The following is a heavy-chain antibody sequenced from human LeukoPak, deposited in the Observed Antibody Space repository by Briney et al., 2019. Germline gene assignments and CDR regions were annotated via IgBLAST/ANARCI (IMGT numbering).Heavy chain of an antibody. Sequence: GGSLRLSCAPSGFTFSSYWMHWVRQAPGKGLVWVSGISWNSGSLCDADSVKGRFTISRDNAKNSLYLQMNSLRAEDTALYYCAKDHSLHLGNRWFDPWGQGTLVTVPS. CDR3: AKDHSLHLGNRWFDP. CDR1: GFTFSSYW. J-gene: IGHJ5*02. CDR2: ISWNSGSL. V-gene: IGHV3-9*01. D-gene: IGHD2-21*01.